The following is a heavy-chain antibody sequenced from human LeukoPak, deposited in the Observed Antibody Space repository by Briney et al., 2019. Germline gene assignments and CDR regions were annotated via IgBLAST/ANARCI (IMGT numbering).Heavy chain of an antibody. CDR3: ATGWAVKSYYYYYMDV. V-gene: IGHV1-24*01. CDR2: FDPEDGET. Sequence: GASVKVSCKVSGYTLTELSMHWVRQAPGKGLEWMGGFDPEDGETIYAQKFQGRVTMTEDTSTDTAYMELSSLRSEDTAVYYCATGWAVKSYYYYYMDVWGKGTTVTVSS. CDR1: GYTLTELS. D-gene: IGHD4-17*01. J-gene: IGHJ6*03.